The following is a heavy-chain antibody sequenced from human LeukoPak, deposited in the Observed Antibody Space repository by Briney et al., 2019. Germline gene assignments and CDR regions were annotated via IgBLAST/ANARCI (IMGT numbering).Heavy chain of an antibody. CDR2: INAGNGNT. Sequence: ALVKVSCKASGYTFTSYAMHWVRQAPGQRLEWMGWINAGNGNTKYSQKFQGRVTITRDTSASTAYMELSSLRSEDTAVYYCARVSILTGYPNWFDPWGQGTLVTVSS. J-gene: IGHJ5*02. D-gene: IGHD3-9*01. V-gene: IGHV1-3*01. CDR1: GYTFTSYA. CDR3: ARVSILTGYPNWFDP.